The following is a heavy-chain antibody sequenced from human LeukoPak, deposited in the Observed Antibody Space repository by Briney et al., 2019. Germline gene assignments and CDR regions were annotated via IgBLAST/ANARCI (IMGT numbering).Heavy chain of an antibody. CDR3: ARDIKYSDYVLLRARYWFDP. CDR1: GYTFTSYG. Sequence: ASVKVSCKASGYTFTSYGISWVRQAPGQGLEWMGWISAYNGNTNYAQKLQGRVTMTTDTSTSTAYMELRSLRSDDAAVYYCARDIKYSDYVLLRARYWFDPWGQGTLVTVSS. CDR2: ISAYNGNT. D-gene: IGHD4-11*01. V-gene: IGHV1-18*01. J-gene: IGHJ5*02.